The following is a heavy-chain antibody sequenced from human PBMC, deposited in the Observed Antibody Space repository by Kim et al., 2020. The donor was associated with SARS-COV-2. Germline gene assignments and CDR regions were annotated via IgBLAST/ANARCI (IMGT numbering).Heavy chain of an antibody. V-gene: IGHV4-34*01. CDR2: INPSGSA. CDR3: ARVWDY. Sequence: SETLSLTCFLSGGSFSGYYWSWIRQSPGKGLEVIGEINPSGSAAYNPSLKSRVAISLDTSKNQFSLRLTSMTAADTGVYFCARVWDYWGQGALVTVSS. J-gene: IGHJ4*02. CDR1: GGSFSGYY.